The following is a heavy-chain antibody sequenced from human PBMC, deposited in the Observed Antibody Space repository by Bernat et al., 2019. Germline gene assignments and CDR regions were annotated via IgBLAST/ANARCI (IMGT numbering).Heavy chain of an antibody. CDR3: ARDHSPEYCTGTSCPREGWFDP. D-gene: IGHD2-8*02. V-gene: IGHV1-18*01. CDR1: GYTFTSYG. J-gene: IGHJ5*02. CDR2: INPYNGNT. Sequence: QVQLVQSGVEVKKPGASVKVSCKASGYTFTSYGISWVRQAPGQGLEWMGWINPYNGNTNYAQNLQGRVTMTTETSTGTAYVELRSLRSDDTALYYCARDHSPEYCTGTSCPREGWFDPWGQGTLVTVSS.